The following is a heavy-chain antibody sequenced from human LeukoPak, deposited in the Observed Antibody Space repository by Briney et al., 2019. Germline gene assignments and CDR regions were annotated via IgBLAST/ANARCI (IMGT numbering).Heavy chain of an antibody. Sequence: SETLSLTCTVSGGSISSYYWSWIRQPPGKGLEWIGYIYYSGSTNYNPSLKSRVTISVDTSKNQFSPKLSSVTAADTAVYYCASKSSSWYPDFQHWGQGTLVTVSS. J-gene: IGHJ1*01. CDR2: IYYSGST. CDR1: GGSISSYY. V-gene: IGHV4-59*01. D-gene: IGHD6-13*01. CDR3: ASKSSSWYPDFQH.